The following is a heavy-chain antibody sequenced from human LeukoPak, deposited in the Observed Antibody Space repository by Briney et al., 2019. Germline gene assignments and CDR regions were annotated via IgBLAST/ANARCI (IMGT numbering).Heavy chain of an antibody. J-gene: IGHJ6*04. CDR1: GFTFSSYG. CDR3: AKGVIRFSGSGYYGMDV. V-gene: IGHV3-30*18. CDR2: ISYDGSNK. D-gene: IGHD3-10*01. Sequence: GGSLRLSCAASGFTFSSYGMHWVRQAPSKGLEWVAVISYDGSNKYYADSVKGRFTISRDNSKNTLYLQMNSLRAEDTAVYYCAKGVIRFSGSGYYGMDVWGKGTTVTVSS.